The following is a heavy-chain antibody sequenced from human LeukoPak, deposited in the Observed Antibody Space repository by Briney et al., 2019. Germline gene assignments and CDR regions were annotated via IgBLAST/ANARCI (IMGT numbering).Heavy chain of an antibody. D-gene: IGHD6-6*01. V-gene: IGHV3-30-3*01. CDR3: ARDGSGSIAARQGFYDY. CDR1: GFTFSSYA. J-gene: IGHJ4*02. CDR2: ISYDGSNK. Sequence: PGRSLRLSCAASGFTFSSYAMHWVRQAPGKGLEWVAVISYDGSNKYYADSVKGRFTISRDNSKNTLYLQMNSLRAEDTAVYYCARDGSGSIAARQGFYDYWGQGTLVTVSS.